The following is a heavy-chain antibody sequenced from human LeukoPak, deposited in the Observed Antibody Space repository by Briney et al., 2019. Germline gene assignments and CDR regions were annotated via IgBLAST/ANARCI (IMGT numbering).Heavy chain of an antibody. CDR2: IKEDGSEN. Sequence: PGGSLRLSCAASGFTFSNYWMNWVRQAPGKGLEWVANIKEDGSENYYVDSVRGRFTISRDNAKNSLYLQMNSLRAEDTAVYYCARDLGYYRADYWGQGTLVTVSS. CDR3: ARDLGYYRADY. CDR1: GFTFSNYW. D-gene: IGHD1-26*01. V-gene: IGHV3-7*04. J-gene: IGHJ4*02.